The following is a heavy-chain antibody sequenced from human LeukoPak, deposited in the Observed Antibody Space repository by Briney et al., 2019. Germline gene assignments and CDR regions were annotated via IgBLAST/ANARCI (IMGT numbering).Heavy chain of an antibody. CDR3: VRSPACSSGTCYPNWFDP. D-gene: IGHD2-15*01. CDR2: TYPGDPNT. V-gene: IGHV5-51*01. Sequence: GESLKISCKGSGYSFTNNWIGWVRQMPGKGLEWMGITYPGDPNTRYSPFFQGQVTISADKSISSAYLQWSSLKASDTAMYYCVRSPACSSGTCYPNWFDPWGQGTLVTVSS. J-gene: IGHJ5*02. CDR1: GYSFTNNW.